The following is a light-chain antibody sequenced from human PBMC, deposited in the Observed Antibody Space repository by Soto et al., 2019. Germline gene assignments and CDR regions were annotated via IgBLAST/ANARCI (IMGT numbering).Light chain of an antibody. V-gene: IGKV2-28*01. CDR2: LGS. CDR1: QSLLHSNGYNY. CDR3: MQGTHWPIT. Sequence: DLVLTQSPLSLPVTPGEPASISCRSSQSLLHSNGYNYLDWYLQKPGQSPQLLIYLGSNRASGVPDRFSGSGSGTDFALKISRVEAEDVGVYYCMQGTHWPITFGQGTRLEIK. J-gene: IGKJ5*01.